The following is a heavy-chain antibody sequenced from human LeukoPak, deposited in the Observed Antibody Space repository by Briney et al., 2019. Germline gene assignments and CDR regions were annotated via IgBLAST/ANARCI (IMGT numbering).Heavy chain of an antibody. CDR2: IWYDGSNK. V-gene: IGHV3-33*01. J-gene: IGHJ4*02. CDR1: GFTFSSYG. D-gene: IGHD3-9*01. CDR3: ARDPILTGYYVNYFDY. Sequence: GGSLRLSCAASGFTFSSYGMHWVRQAPGKGLEWVAVIWYDGSNKYYADSAKGRFTISRDNSKNTLYLQMNSLRAEDTAVYYCARDPILTGYYVNYFDYWGQGTLVTVSS.